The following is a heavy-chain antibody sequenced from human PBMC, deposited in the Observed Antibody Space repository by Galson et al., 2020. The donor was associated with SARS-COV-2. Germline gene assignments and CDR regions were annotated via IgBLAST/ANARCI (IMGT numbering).Heavy chain of an antibody. V-gene: IGHV4-4*07. J-gene: IGHJ6*02. CDR2: IYTSGST. CDR1: GASISNYY. CDR3: ARVEALKVAMDV. Sequence: LSLTCIVSGASISNYYWNWIRQPAGKGLEWIGRIYTSGSTNYNPSLKSRVTMSVDTSKNQFSLKVSSVTAADTAVYYCARVEALKVAMDVWGQGTTVTVSS.